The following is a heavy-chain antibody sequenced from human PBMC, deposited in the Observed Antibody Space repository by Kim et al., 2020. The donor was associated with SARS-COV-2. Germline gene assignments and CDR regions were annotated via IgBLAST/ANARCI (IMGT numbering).Heavy chain of an antibody. J-gene: IGHJ5*02. CDR3: AGAYYDYIWGSYRYQGWFDP. V-gene: IGHV3-21*01. Sequence: GGSLRLSCAASGFTFSSYSMNWVRQAPGKGLEWVSSISSSSSYIYYADSVKGRFTISRDNAKNSLYLQMNSLRAEDTAVYYCAGAYYDYIWGSYRYQGWFDPWGQGTLVTVSS. CDR2: ISSSSSYI. D-gene: IGHD3-16*02. CDR1: GFTFSSYS.